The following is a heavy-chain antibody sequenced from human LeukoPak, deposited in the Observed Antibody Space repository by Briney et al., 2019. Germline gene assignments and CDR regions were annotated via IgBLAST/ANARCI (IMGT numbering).Heavy chain of an antibody. D-gene: IGHD4-11*01. CDR2: IYYSRST. V-gene: IGHV4-39*01. CDR1: GGSISSSNYY. J-gene: IGHJ5*02. CDR3: ASRTVAVEGIDP. Sequence: SETLSLTCTVSGGSISSSNYYWGWIRQPPGKGLEWIGSIYYSRSTYYNPSLKSRVTISVDTSKNQFSLNLTSVTAADTAVYYFASRTVAVEGIDPWGQGTLVTVSS.